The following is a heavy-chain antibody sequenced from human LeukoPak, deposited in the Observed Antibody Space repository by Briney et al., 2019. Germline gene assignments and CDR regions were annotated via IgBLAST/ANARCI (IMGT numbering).Heavy chain of an antibody. CDR3: AREEGLTTVTTWDY. Sequence: PGGSLRLSCAASGFTFSSYSMNWVRQAPGKGLEWVSSISSCSSYIYYADSVKGRFTISRDNAKNSLYLQMNSLRAEDTAVYYCAREEGLTTVTTWDYWGQGTLVTVSS. CDR1: GFTFSSYS. J-gene: IGHJ4*02. CDR2: ISSCSSYI. D-gene: IGHD4-17*01. V-gene: IGHV3-21*01.